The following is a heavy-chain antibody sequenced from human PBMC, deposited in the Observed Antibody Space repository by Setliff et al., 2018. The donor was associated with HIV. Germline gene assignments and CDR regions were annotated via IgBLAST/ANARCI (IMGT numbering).Heavy chain of an antibody. CDR2: INNRGDRT. V-gene: IGHV3-23*01. J-gene: IGHJ5*02. D-gene: IGHD3-16*01. Sequence: GGSLRLSCEGSGFFFSRHVMSWVRQAPGKGLEWVSGINNRGDRTDYADSMKGRFTISRDNSKNTVDLQMNSLTVEDTAVYYYAKDLAANIYDFSALYYVPYPVGSWGQGTLVTVSS. CDR1: GFFFSRHV. CDR3: AKDLAANIYDFSALYYVPYPVGS.